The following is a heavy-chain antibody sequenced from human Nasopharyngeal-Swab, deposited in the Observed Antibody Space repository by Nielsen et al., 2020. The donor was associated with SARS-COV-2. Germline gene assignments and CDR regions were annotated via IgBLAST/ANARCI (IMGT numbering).Heavy chain of an antibody. D-gene: IGHD6-19*01. CDR2: IYYSGST. V-gene: IGHV4-30-4*01. CDR3: ASSVRSGWYGDYYFDY. J-gene: IGHJ4*02. Sequence: LRLSCTVSGGSISSGDYYWSWIRQPPGKGLEWIGYIYYSGSTYYNPSLKSRVTISVDTSKNQFSLKLSSVTAADTAVYYCASSVRSGWYGDYYFDYWGQGTLVTVSS. CDR1: GGSISSGDYY.